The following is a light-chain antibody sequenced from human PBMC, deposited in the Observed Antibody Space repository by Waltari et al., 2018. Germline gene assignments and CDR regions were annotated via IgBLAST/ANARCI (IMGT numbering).Light chain of an antibody. CDR3: LQYDYFPYT. Sequence: IQMTQSPSSLSVSVGDRVTITCQASQYINKNLNWYQQKPGKAPRLLISAASDLESGVPSRFSGSGSGTDFVFTICSLQPEDIATYYCLQYDYFPYTFGQGTVLEIK. CDR1: QYINKN. V-gene: IGKV1-33*01. CDR2: AAS. J-gene: IGKJ2*01.